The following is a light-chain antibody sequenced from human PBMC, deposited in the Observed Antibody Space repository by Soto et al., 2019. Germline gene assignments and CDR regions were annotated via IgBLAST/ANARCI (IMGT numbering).Light chain of an antibody. CDR1: QSVSSS. CDR2: GAS. CDR3: QQYNNWWT. V-gene: IGKV3-15*01. Sequence: EIVMTQSPATLSVSPGERATLSCRASQSVSSSLAWYQQKPGQAPRLLIYGASTRATGFPARFSGSGSGTEFTLTISSLQSEDFAVYYCQQYNNWWTFGKGTKVEIK. J-gene: IGKJ1*01.